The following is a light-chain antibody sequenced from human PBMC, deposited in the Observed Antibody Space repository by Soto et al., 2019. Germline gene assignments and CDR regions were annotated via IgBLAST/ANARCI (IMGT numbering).Light chain of an antibody. J-gene: IGLJ1*01. V-gene: IGLV2-14*01. CDR3: SSYVGSSNV. Sequence: QSALTQPASVSGSPGQSITISCTGTSSDVGGYNYVSWYQQHPGKAPKVMIYEVSNRPSGVSNRFSGSKSGNTASLTVSGLQAEDEADYYCSSYVGSSNVFGTGTKLTVL. CDR1: SSDVGGYNY. CDR2: EVS.